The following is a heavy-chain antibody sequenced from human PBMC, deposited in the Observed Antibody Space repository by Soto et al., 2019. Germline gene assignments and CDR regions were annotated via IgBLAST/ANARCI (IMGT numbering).Heavy chain of an antibody. CDR3: ASDLVGASDSYGLDV. CDR1: GFTFSNYG. CDR2: IWHDGNNK. V-gene: IGHV3-33*01. Sequence: VGSLRLSCAASGFTFSNYGMHWVRQAPGKGLEWVAIIWHDGNNKYYADSVRGRFIISRDNSKNRLYLQMNSLRAEDTAVYYCASDLVGASDSYGLDVWGQGTPVTVSS. J-gene: IGHJ6*02. D-gene: IGHD1-26*01.